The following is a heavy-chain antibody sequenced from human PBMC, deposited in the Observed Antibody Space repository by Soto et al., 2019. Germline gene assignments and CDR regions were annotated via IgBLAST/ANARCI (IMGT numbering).Heavy chain of an antibody. V-gene: IGHV3-23*01. CDR3: AKGGLTGVDV. CDR1: GMTFRLHA. J-gene: IGHJ6*02. CDR2: ISPNGDGT. Sequence: EVQLLESGGRLIHPGGSLRLSCVASGMTFRLHAMNWVRQAPGKGLEWVSGISPNGDGTYYADSVKGRCIISRENSRDTLFLQMNTLRVDDTAVYYCAKGGLTGVDVWGQGTAVTVSS. D-gene: IGHD2-15*01.